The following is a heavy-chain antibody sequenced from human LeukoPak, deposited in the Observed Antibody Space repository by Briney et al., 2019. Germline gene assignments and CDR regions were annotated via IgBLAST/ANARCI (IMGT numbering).Heavy chain of an antibody. CDR2: ISSSSSYI. Sequence: GGSLRLSCTAYGFTFSSYSMNWVRQAPGKGLEWVSSISSSSSYIYYADSVKGRFTISRDNAKNSLYLQMNSLRAEDTAVYYCARYCSSTSCYGYDPWGQGTLVTVSS. CDR1: GFTFSSYS. V-gene: IGHV3-21*01. CDR3: ARYCSSTSCYGYDP. J-gene: IGHJ5*02. D-gene: IGHD2-2*01.